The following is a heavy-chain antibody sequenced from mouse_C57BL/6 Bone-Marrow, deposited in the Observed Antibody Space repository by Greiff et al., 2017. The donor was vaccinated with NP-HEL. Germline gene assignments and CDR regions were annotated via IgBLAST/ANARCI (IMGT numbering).Heavy chain of an antibody. CDR2: IHPNSGST. D-gene: IGHD1-1*01. Sequence: QVQLQQSGAELVKPGASAKLSCKASGYTFTSYWMHWVKQRPGQGLEWIGMIHPNSGSTNYNEKFKSKATLTVDKSSSTAYMQLSSLTSEDSAVYYCASLITTVVAECLDYWGQGTTLTVSS. CDR3: ASLITTVVAECLDY. CDR1: GYTFTSYW. J-gene: IGHJ2*01. V-gene: IGHV1-64*01.